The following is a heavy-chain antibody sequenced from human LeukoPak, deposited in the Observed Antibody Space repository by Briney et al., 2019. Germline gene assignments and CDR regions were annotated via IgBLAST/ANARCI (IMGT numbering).Heavy chain of an antibody. Sequence: GGSLRLSCAASGFSFGNYAMSWVRQAPGKGLEWVSAISGTGGSTYYADSVKGRFTISRDNAKNTLYLQMNGLSADESAVYYCGTRPAVAAHPSPFDCWGQGTLVTVSS. CDR2: ISGTGGST. CDR3: GTRPAVAAHPSPFDC. D-gene: IGHD6-19*01. J-gene: IGHJ4*02. V-gene: IGHV3-23*01. CDR1: GFSFGNYA.